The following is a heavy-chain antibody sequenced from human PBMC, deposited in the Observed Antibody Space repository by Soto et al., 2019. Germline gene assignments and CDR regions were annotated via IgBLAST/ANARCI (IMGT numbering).Heavy chain of an antibody. V-gene: IGHV1-2*02. Sequence: QVQLVQSGPEVKIPGASVKVYCEASGYTFTAYYIHWVRHAPGQGLEWLGWISPNNGRTISAQKFQGRVTLTRDTSISTVYMELRRLTFDDTAVYYCARVEGSASSTGDWGQGTLVTISS. J-gene: IGHJ4*02. CDR2: ISPNNGRT. CDR3: ARVEGSASSTGD. CDR1: GYTFTAYY. D-gene: IGHD6-6*01.